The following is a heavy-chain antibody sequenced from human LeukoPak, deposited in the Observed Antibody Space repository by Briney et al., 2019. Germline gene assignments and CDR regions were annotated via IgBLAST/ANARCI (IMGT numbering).Heavy chain of an antibody. J-gene: IGHJ1*01. V-gene: IGHV3-23*01. CDR3: AKDQVDSSGDAEYFQH. CDR1: GFTFSSYG. D-gene: IGHD3-22*01. CDR2: ISGSGGST. Sequence: GGTLRLSCAASGFTFSSYGMSWVRQAPGKGLEWVSAISGSGGSTYYADSVKGRFTISRDNSKNTLYLQMNSLRAEDTAVYYCAKDQVDSSGDAEYFQHWGQGTLVTVSS.